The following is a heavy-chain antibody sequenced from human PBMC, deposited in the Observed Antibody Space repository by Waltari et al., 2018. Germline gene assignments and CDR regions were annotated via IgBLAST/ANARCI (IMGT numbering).Heavy chain of an antibody. CDR3: ARLDIVGATTAYYYYMDV. D-gene: IGHD1-26*01. Sequence: QVQLQQWGAGLLKPSETLSLTCAVYGGSFSGYYWSWIRQPPGKGLEWIGEINNSGSTNYNPSLKSRVTISVDTSKNQFSLKLSSVTAADTAVYYCARLDIVGATTAYYYYMDVWGKGTTVTVSS. J-gene: IGHJ6*03. CDR2: INNSGST. V-gene: IGHV4-34*01. CDR1: GGSFSGYY.